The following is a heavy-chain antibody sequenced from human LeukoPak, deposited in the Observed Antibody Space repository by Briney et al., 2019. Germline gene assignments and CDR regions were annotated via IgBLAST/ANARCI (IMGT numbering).Heavy chain of an antibody. Sequence: PGGSLRLSCAASGFTFDDYAMHWVRQAPGKGLEWVSGISWNSGSIGYADSVKGRFTISRDNAKNSLYLQMNSLRAEDTAVYYCAKSGGDCSSTSCYGAFDIWGQGTMVTVSS. CDR1: GFTFDDYA. CDR3: AKSGGDCSSTSCYGAFDI. D-gene: IGHD2-2*01. V-gene: IGHV3-9*01. CDR2: ISWNSGSI. J-gene: IGHJ3*02.